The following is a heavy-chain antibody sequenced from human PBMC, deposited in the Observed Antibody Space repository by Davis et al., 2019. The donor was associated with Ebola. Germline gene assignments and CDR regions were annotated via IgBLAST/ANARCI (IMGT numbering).Heavy chain of an antibody. CDR3: TTLSTMTTVYFDL. Sequence: GGSLRLSCAASGFTFSNYAMSWVRQAPGKGLEWVGRIKSKTDGGTTDYAAPVKGRFAMSRDDSKNTLYLQMNSLKIEDTAVYYCTTLSTMTTVYFDLWGRGTLVTVSS. CDR1: GFTFSNYA. V-gene: IGHV3-15*01. D-gene: IGHD4-17*01. CDR2: IKSKTDGGTT. J-gene: IGHJ2*01.